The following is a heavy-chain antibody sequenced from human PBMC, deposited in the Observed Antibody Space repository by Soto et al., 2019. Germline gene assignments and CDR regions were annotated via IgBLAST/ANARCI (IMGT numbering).Heavy chain of an antibody. J-gene: IGHJ4*02. V-gene: IGHV4-31*03. CDR3: ARAKAVAHLDY. Sequence: QVQLQESGPGLVKPSQTLSLTCTVSDGSISRGGYYWSGIRQHPGKGLEWIGYIYYSGSTHYHPSPKSRVNISVDTSKNQFPLKLDSGTAAETAVYYCARAKAVAHLDYWGQGNLVNVSS. D-gene: IGHD6-19*01. CDR1: DGSISRGGYY. CDR2: IYYSGST.